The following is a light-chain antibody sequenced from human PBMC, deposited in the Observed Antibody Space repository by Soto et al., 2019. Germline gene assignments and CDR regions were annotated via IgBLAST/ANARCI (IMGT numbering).Light chain of an antibody. CDR1: QGIRKD. J-gene: IGKJ5*01. CDR2: DAS. Sequence: DIQMTQSPSSLSASVGDRVIITCRASQGIRKDLGWYQQKEGKAPKLLIYDASSLETGVPSRFSGSGSGTDFTLTISSLQPEDFATYYCQQYDNLPLIFGQGTRLEIK. CDR3: QQYDNLPLI. V-gene: IGKV1-33*01.